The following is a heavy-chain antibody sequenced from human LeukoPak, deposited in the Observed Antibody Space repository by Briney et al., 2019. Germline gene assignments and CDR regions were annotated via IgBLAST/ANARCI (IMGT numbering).Heavy chain of an antibody. V-gene: IGHV1-18*01. Sequence: AAVTVSCKASGYTFTSYGISWVRQAPGQGLEWMGWISAYNGNTNYAQKLQDRVTMTTDTSTSTAYMELRSLRSDDTAVYYCARVDALAGTATIFGVAYTNYGMDVWGQGTTVTVSS. J-gene: IGHJ6*02. CDR2: ISAYNGNT. CDR1: GYTFTSYG. D-gene: IGHD3-3*01. CDR3: ARVDALAGTATIFGVAYTNYGMDV.